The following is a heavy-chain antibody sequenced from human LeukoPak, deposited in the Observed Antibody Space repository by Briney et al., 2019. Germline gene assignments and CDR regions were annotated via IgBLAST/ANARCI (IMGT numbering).Heavy chain of an antibody. D-gene: IGHD1-26*01. V-gene: IGHV1-18*01. CDR3: ARDNSVGDNAWWFDP. CDR2: ISAYNGNT. J-gene: IGHJ5*02. Sequence: ASVKVSCKASGYTFTSYGISWVRQAPGQGLEWMGWISAYNGNTNYAQKFQGRVTMTRDMSTSTDYMELSSLRSEDTAIYYCARDNSVGDNAWWFDPWGQGTLVIVSS. CDR1: GYTFTSYG.